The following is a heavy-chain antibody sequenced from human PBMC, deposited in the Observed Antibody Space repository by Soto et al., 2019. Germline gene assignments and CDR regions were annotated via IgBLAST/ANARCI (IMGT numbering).Heavy chain of an antibody. D-gene: IGHD2-8*01. V-gene: IGHV1-2*04. CDR1: GYTFTGYY. Sequence: GASVKVSCKASGYTFTGYYMHWVRQAPGQGLEWMGWINPNSGGTNYAQKFQGWVTMTRDTSISTAYMELSRLRSDDTAAYYCARAGMVYAIDYYYYGMDVWGQGTTVTVSS. J-gene: IGHJ6*02. CDR3: ARAGMVYAIDYYYYGMDV. CDR2: INPNSGGT.